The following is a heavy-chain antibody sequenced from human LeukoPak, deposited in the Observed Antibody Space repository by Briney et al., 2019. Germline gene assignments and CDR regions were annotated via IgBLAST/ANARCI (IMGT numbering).Heavy chain of an antibody. CDR2: IYYSGST. J-gene: IGHJ6*03. CDR3: ARGRTVTTQPGYYYYYMDV. V-gene: IGHV4-59*01. Sequence: ASETLSLTCTVPGGSISSYYWSWIRQPPGKGLEWIGYIYYSGSTNYNPSLKSRVTISVDTSKNQFSLKLSSVTAADTAVYYCARGRTVTTQPGYYYYYMDVWGKGTTVTVSS. CDR1: GGSISSYY. D-gene: IGHD4-17*01.